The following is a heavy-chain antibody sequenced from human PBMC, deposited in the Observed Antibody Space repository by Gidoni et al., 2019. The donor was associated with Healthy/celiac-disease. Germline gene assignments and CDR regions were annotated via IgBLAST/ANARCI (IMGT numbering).Heavy chain of an antibody. CDR1: GFTFSSYS. V-gene: IGHV3-21*01. J-gene: IGHJ4*02. D-gene: IGHD3-10*01. CDR3: ARSMVRWRIFDY. CDR2: ISSSSSYI. Sequence: EVQLVESGGGLVKPGGSLRLSCAASGFTFSSYSMNWVRQAPGKGLEWVSSISSSSSYIYYADSVKGRFTISRDNAKNSLYLQMNSLRAEDTAVYDCARSMVRWRIFDYWGQGTLVTVSS.